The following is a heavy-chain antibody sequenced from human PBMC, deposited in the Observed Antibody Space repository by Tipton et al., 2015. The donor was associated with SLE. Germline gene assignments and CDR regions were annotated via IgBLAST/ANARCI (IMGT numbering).Heavy chain of an antibody. CDR1: GGSISSSNW. CDR2: INHSGST. Sequence: TLSLTCAVSGGSISSSNWWSWVRQPPGKGLEWIGEINHSGSTNYNPSLKSRVTISVDTSKNQFSLKLTSVTAADTAVYYCARGQLMGRAAPYIDVWGRGTTVIVSS. J-gene: IGHJ6*03. CDR3: ARGQLMGRAAPYIDV. V-gene: IGHV4-4*02. D-gene: IGHD1-1*01.